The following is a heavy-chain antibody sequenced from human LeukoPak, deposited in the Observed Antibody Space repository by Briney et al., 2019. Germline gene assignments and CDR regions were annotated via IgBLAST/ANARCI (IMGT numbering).Heavy chain of an antibody. Sequence: SETLSLTCAVYGGSFSGYYWGWIRQPPGKGLEWIGSIYYSGSTYYNPSLKSRVTISVDTSKNQFSLKLSSVTAADTAVYYCVTSYYYYYMDVWGKGTTVTISS. CDR3: VTSYYYYYMDV. J-gene: IGHJ6*03. CDR2: IYYSGST. V-gene: IGHV4-34*01. CDR1: GGSFSGYY.